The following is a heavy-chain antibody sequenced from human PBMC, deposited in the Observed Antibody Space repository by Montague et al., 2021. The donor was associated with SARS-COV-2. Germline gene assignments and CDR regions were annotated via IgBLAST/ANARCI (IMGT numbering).Heavy chain of an antibody. V-gene: IGHV4-38-2*02. CDR3: ARAPYYGPGKPYQFDY. J-gene: IGHJ4*02. CDR2: SYHSGTT. Sequence: SETLSLTCTVSGYSINSNCYWGWIRQPPGKGLEWIGCSYHSGTTHYHPSLKSRVTISLDTSNNHFSLKVTSVTAADTAVYYCARAPYYGPGKPYQFDYWGRGTRGTVAS. D-gene: IGHD3-10*01. CDR1: GYSINSNCY.